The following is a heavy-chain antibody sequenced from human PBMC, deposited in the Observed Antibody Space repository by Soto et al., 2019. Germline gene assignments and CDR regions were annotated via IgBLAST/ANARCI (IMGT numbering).Heavy chain of an antibody. CDR1: GGTFNTYA. CDR2: IIPVFRAP. D-gene: IGHD6-19*01. V-gene: IGHV1-69*12. J-gene: IGHJ6*02. Sequence: QVHLVQSGAEVKKPGSSVKVSCKVSGGTFNTYAISWVRQAPGQGLEWMGGIIPVFRAPDYAQKFQGRVTITADESARTAYMELKGLGSADTAVYYCARDKCRPQVGWNYYSITDAWGQGTAVTVSS. CDR3: ARDKCRPQVGWNYYSITDA.